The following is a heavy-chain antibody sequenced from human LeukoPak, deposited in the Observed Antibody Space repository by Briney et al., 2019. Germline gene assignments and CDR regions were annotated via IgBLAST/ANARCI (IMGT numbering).Heavy chain of an antibody. V-gene: IGHV3-74*01. CDR1: GFTFSGYW. D-gene: IGHD5-18*01. J-gene: IGHJ4*02. CDR2: INSDGSIL. Sequence: GGSLRLSCAASGFTFSGYWMNWVRQVPGKGLVWVSRINSDGSILSYADSVKGRFTISRDNAKNTLYLQMNSLRAEDRAVYYCARYSSGSSDYWGQGTLVTVSS. CDR3: ARYSSGSSDY.